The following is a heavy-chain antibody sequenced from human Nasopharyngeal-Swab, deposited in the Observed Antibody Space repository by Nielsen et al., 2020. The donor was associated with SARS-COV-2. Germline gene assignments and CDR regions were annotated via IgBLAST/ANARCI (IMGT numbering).Heavy chain of an antibody. CDR2: ISYDGSNK. D-gene: IGHD4-11*01. CDR1: GFTFSSYA. V-gene: IGHV3-30-3*01. J-gene: IGHJ6*02. CDR3: ARNNYGSPRVPVHLLYYYYYGMDV. Sequence: GESLKISCAASGFTFSSYAMHWVRQAPGKGLEWVAVISYDGSNKYYADSVKGRFTISRDNSKNTLYLQMNSLRAEDTAVYYCARNNYGSPRVPVHLLYYYYYGMDVWGQGTTATVSS.